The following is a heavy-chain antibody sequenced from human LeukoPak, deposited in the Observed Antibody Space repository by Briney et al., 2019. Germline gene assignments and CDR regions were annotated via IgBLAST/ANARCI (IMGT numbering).Heavy chain of an antibody. CDR1: GFTFDDYA. V-gene: IGHV3-9*01. Sequence: QPGGSLRLSCAASGFTFDDYAMHWVWQAPGKGLEWVSGISWNSGSIGYTDSVKGRFTISRDNAKNSLYLQMNSLRAEDTALYYCAKAGPNSGPFDYWGQGTLVTVSS. CDR2: ISWNSGSI. J-gene: IGHJ4*02. D-gene: IGHD6-25*01. CDR3: AKAGPNSGPFDY.